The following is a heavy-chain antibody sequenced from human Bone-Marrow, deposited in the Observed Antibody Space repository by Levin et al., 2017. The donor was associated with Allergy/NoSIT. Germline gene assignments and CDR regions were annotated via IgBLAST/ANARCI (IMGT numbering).Heavy chain of an antibody. Sequence: GGSLRLSCKASGGTLSSYGIDWVRQAPGQGLEWMGGIIPVFSTTTYAQKWQGRVTMTADGSTDTAYMELSGLTSEDTAVYFCATSSGPNPFDFWGQGTLVTVSS. CDR2: IIPVFSTT. V-gene: IGHV1-69*01. D-gene: IGHD6-19*01. J-gene: IGHJ4*02. CDR3: ATSSGPNPFDF. CDR1: GGTLSSYG.